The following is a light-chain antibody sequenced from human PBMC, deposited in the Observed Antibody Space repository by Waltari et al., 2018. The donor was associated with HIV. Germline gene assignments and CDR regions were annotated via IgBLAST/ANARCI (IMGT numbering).Light chain of an antibody. CDR2: TNF. J-gene: IGLJ2*01. CDR3: SSWDGNLYGVI. Sequence: QSLLTQPPSASGTPGPTVPISCSARDSNLGPNTINCYQQLPGTAPTILTYTNFQRTSRVSTRFSASKSGTSASLAISGLQSEDEAIYYCSSWDGNLYGVIFGGGTKVTVL. V-gene: IGLV1-44*01. CDR1: DSNLGPNT.